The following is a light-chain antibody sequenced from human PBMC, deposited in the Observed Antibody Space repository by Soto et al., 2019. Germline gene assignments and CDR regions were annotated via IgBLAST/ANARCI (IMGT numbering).Light chain of an antibody. V-gene: IGLV1-51*01. Sequence: QSVLTQPPSVSAAPGQRFTISCSGSASNIGNNSVSWYQQLPGAAPKLLIYDDNNRPAGIPDRFSGSKSGTSATLGITGLQTGDEADYYCGTWDTSLPACVFGPGTKLTVL. J-gene: IGLJ1*01. CDR1: ASNIGNNS. CDR3: GTWDTSLPACV. CDR2: DDN.